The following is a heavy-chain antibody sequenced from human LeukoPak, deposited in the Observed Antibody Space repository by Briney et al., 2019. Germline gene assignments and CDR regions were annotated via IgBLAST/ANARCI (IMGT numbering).Heavy chain of an antibody. J-gene: IGHJ4*02. V-gene: IGHV4-34*01. Sequence: PSETLSLTCAVYGGSFSGYYWSWIRQPPGKGLEWIGEINHSGSTNYNPSLKSRVTISVDTSKNQFSLKLSSVTAADTAVYYCARCRSSTSCLFWGQGTLVTVSS. D-gene: IGHD2-2*01. CDR1: GGSFSGYY. CDR3: ARCRSSTSCLF. CDR2: INHSGST.